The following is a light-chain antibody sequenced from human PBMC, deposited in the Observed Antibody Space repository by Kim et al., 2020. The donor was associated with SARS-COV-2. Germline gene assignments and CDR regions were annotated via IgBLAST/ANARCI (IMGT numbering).Light chain of an antibody. J-gene: IGLJ3*02. CDR1: SGHSSYA. Sequence: QLVLTQSPSASASLGASVKLTCTLSSGHSSYAIAWHQQQPEKGPRYLMKLNSDGSHSKGDGIPDRFSGSSSGAEHYLTISSLQSEDEADYYCQTWGTGANWVFGGGTKLTVL. CDR2: LNSDGSH. CDR3: QTWGTGANWV. V-gene: IGLV4-69*01.